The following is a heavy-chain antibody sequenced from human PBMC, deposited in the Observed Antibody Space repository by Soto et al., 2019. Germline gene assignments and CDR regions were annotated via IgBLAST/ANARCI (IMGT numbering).Heavy chain of an antibody. D-gene: IGHD3-22*01. V-gene: IGHV1-58*01. Sequence: SVKVSCKASGFTFTSSPVQWVRQARGQRLEWIGWITVGTGNTNYAQKFQERVTITRDMSTSTAYMELSNLRSEDTAVYYCAAGDSSGYYGGWGQGTQVTVSS. CDR2: ITVGTGNT. CDR3: AAGDSSGYYGG. J-gene: IGHJ4*02. CDR1: GFTFTSSP.